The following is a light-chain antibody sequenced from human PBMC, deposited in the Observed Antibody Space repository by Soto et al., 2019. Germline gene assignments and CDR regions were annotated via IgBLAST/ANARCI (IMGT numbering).Light chain of an antibody. V-gene: IGKV3-11*01. CDR3: QQRSNGPLT. Sequence: EIMVTQSPATLSLSPGERATLSCRASQSVSSYLAWYQQKPGQAPRLLIYDASNRATGIPARFSGSGSGTDFTLTISCLEPEDFAVYYCQQRSNGPLTCGGGTKVEIK. J-gene: IGKJ4*01. CDR2: DAS. CDR1: QSVSSY.